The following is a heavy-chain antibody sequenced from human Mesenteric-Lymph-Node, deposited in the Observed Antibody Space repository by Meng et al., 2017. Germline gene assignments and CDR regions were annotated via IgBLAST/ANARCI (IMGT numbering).Heavy chain of an antibody. V-gene: IGHV1-46*01. Sequence: GQHVQSGVVWKKVGASVKVSWKGSGYNFTSYYRHWVRQATGKGLEWMGIINPSGGSTSYAKKFQGRVTMTGDTSTSTVYMELSRLRSEDTAVYYWARVDSSGWYLFGYWGQGTLVTVSS. D-gene: IGHD6-19*01. CDR1: GYNFTSYY. J-gene: IGHJ4*02. CDR2: INPSGGST. CDR3: ARVDSSGWYLFGY.